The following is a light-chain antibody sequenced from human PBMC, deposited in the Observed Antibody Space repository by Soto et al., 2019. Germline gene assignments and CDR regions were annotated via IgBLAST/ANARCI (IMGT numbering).Light chain of an antibody. CDR1: SSNIGNNG. J-gene: IGLJ1*01. CDR2: YDD. Sequence: QSVLTQPPSVSGAPRQRVTISCSGSSSNIGNNGVNWYQQLPGKAPKLLIYYDDLVPSGVPDRFSGSKSGSSASLAISGLQFEDEADYYCAAWDDSLNDYVFGTGTKVTVL. V-gene: IGLV1-36*01. CDR3: AAWDDSLNDYV.